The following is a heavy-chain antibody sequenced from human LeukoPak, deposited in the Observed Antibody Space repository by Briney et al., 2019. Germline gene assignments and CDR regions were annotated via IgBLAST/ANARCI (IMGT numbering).Heavy chain of an antibody. Sequence: PGGSLRLSCAASGFTFSSYSMNWVRQAPGKGLEWVSTTSAGGEDKHYADSVKGRFTISRDNSKNTLYLQMNTLRAEDTALYYCAKDVGFCSGDSCSFFDYWGQGDLVTVSS. V-gene: IGHV3-23*01. CDR3: AKDVGFCSGDSCSFFDY. CDR1: GFTFSSYS. CDR2: TSAGGEDK. J-gene: IGHJ4*02. D-gene: IGHD2-15*01.